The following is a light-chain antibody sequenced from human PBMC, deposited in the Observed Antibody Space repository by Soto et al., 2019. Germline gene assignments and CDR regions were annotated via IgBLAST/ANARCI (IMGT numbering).Light chain of an antibody. Sequence: DIFLTQPPCTRSSSLVELATLSCRARQTVGNIYLGWYQQKPGQSPRLLISGTSNRATGIPDRFSGSGSGTDFTLTISRLAPEDFAVYYCQQYGTIPFTFGPGTKVDIK. CDR3: QQYGTIPFT. V-gene: IGKV3-20*01. J-gene: IGKJ3*01. CDR2: GTS. CDR1: QTVGNIY.